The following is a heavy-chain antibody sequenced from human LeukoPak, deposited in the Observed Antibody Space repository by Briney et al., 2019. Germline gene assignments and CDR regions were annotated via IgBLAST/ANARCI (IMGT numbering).Heavy chain of an antibody. CDR2: FDPEDGET. CDR3: ATGSWNDAQLWFDP. Sequence: ASVKVSCKVSGYTLTELSLHWVRQAPGKGLEWMGGFDPEDGETIYAQKFQGRVTMTEDTSTDTAYMELSSLRSEDTAVYYCATGSWNDAQLWFDPWGQGTLVTVSS. J-gene: IGHJ5*02. D-gene: IGHD1-1*01. CDR1: GYTLTELS. V-gene: IGHV1-24*01.